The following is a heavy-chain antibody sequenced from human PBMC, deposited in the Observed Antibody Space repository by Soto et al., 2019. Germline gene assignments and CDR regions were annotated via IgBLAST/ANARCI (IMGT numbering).Heavy chain of an antibody. V-gene: IGHV4-39*01. Sequence: SETLSLTCTVSGGSISSSSSYWGWIRQPPGKGLEWVGSIYYLGNTYYNPSLGGRVSISVDTSKNQFSLKLNSVTAADTAVFYCEGLFPYVSSGYHINYLGQGTLVNVSS. CDR2: IYYLGNT. CDR3: EGLFPYVSSGYHINY. CDR1: GGSISSSSSY. D-gene: IGHD3-22*01. J-gene: IGHJ4*02.